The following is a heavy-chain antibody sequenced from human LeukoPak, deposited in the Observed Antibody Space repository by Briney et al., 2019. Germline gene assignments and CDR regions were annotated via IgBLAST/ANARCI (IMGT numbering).Heavy chain of an antibody. CDR1: GDSVSSFY. J-gene: IGHJ4*02. CDR3: ARLRYTGTSQYYFDS. D-gene: IGHD1-26*01. V-gene: IGHV4-4*07. Sequence: PSETLSLTCAVSGDSVSSFYWSWVRQSAGKGLVWIGRIYSKGTTKYNLSLKSRVTISLDQSKNQFSLYLSSVTAADTAVYYCARLRYTGTSQYYFDSWGQGFLVTVSS. CDR2: IYSKGTT.